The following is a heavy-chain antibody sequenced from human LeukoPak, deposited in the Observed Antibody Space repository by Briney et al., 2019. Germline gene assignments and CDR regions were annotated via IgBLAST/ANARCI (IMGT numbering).Heavy chain of an antibody. CDR3: ARDSGGQTTAAGICLHDF. Sequence: GGSLRLSCAASGFTFSSYWMSWVRQAPGKGLEWVANIKDDGGEENYVDSARGRFTISRDNTKKSLYLQMNSLRAEDTAVYYCARDSGGQTTAAGICLHDFWGQGTLVTVSS. J-gene: IGHJ4*02. CDR1: GFTFSSYW. V-gene: IGHV3-7*04. D-gene: IGHD6-13*01. CDR2: IKDDGGEE.